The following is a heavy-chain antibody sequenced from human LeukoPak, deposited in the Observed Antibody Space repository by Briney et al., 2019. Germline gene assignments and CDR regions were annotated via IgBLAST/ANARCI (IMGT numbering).Heavy chain of an antibody. CDR1: GGSISSSSYY. CDR2: INHSGST. D-gene: IGHD2-8*01. Sequence: SETLSLTCTVSGGSISSSSYYWGWIRQPPGKGLEWIGEINHSGSTNYNPSLKSRATISVDTSKNQFSLKLSSVTAADTAVYYCARGPNVLMVYAANWFDPWGQGTLVTVSS. CDR3: ARGPNVLMVYAANWFDP. J-gene: IGHJ5*02. V-gene: IGHV4-39*07.